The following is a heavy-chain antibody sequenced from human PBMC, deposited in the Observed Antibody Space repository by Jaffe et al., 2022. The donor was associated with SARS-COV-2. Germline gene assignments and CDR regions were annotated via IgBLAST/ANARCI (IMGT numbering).Heavy chain of an antibody. CDR3: ARDQRGEYYYYGMDV. D-gene: IGHD3-10*01. CDR1: GFTVSSNY. J-gene: IGHJ6*02. CDR2: IYSGGST. V-gene: IGHV3-53*01. Sequence: EVQLVESGGGLIQPGGSLRLSCAASGFTVSSNYMSWVRQAPGKGLEWVSVIYSGGSTYYADSVKGRFTISRDNSKNTLYLQMNSLRAEDTAVYYCARDQRGEYYYYGMDVWGQGTTVTVSS.